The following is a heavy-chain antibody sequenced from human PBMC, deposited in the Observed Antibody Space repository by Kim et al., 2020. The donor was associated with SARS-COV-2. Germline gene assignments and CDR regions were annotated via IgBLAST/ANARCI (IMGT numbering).Heavy chain of an antibody. V-gene: IGHV3-53*01. CDR2: IYSGGST. J-gene: IGHJ4*02. CDR3: ARGGRAAGTWDYFDY. D-gene: IGHD6-13*01. CDR1: GFTVSSNY. Sequence: GGSLRLSCAASGFTVSSNYMSWVRQAPGKGLEWVSVIYSGGSTYYADSVKGRFTISRDNSKNTLYLQMNSLRAEDTAVYYCARGGRAAGTWDYFDYWGQGTLVTVSS.